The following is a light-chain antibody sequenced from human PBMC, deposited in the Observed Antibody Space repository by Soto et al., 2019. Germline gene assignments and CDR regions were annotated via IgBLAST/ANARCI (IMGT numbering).Light chain of an antibody. CDR1: QSISSW. V-gene: IGKV1-5*01. CDR2: DAS. Sequence: DMQMTQSPSTLSASVGDRVTITSRASQSISSWLAWYQQKPGKAPKLLIYDASSLESGVPSRFSGSGSGTDFTLTISSLQPDDFATYYCQQYNSYSTFGQGTKLEIK. CDR3: QQYNSYST. J-gene: IGKJ2*01.